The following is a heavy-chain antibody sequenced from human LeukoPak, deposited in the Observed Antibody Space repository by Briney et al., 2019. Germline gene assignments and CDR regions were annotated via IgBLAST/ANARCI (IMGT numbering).Heavy chain of an antibody. CDR2: IIPIFGTA. CDR3: ARVDTVGYGDKYNWFDP. J-gene: IGHJ5*02. D-gene: IGHD4-17*01. V-gene: IGHV1-69*13. Sequence: GASVKVSCKASGGTFSIYAISWVRQAPGQGLEWMGGIIPIFGTANYAQKFQGRVTITADESTSTAYMELSSLRSEDTAVYYCARVDTVGYGDKYNWFDPWGQGTLVTVSS. CDR1: GGTFSIYA.